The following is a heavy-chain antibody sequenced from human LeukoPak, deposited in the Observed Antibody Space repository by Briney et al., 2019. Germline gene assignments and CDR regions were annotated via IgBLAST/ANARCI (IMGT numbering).Heavy chain of an antibody. CDR2: IYRSGST. V-gene: IGHV4-4*07. J-gene: IGHJ4*02. CDR1: GGSINSYY. D-gene: IGHD6-13*01. CDR3: ARGEQQLVPFDS. Sequence: PSETLSLTCTVSGGSINSYYWSWIRQPAGKGLEWIGRIYRSGSTNYNPSLKSRVTMSVDTSKNQLSLKLSSVTAADTAVYYCARGEQQLVPFDSWGQGTLVTVSS.